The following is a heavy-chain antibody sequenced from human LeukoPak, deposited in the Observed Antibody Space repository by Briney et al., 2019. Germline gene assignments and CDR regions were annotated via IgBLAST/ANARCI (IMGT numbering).Heavy chain of an antibody. CDR1: GFTFSRYS. J-gene: IGHJ4*02. D-gene: IGHD1-26*01. V-gene: IGHV3-21*01. CDR3: AEWDLGY. Sequence: GGSLRLSCAASGFTFSRYSMNWVRQTPGKGLEWVSSIGSSSSYIYYADSVKGRFTISRDNARNSLYLQMNSLRADDTAVYYCAEWDLGYWGQGTLVTVSS. CDR2: IGSSSSYI.